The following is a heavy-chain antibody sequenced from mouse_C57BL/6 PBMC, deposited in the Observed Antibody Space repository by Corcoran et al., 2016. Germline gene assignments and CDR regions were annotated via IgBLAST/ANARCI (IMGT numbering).Heavy chain of an antibody. J-gene: IGHJ2*01. CDR2: IYPGSGNT. CDR1: GYTFTDYY. V-gene: IGHV1-76*01. D-gene: IGHD4-1*01. CDR3: ARSGVYFDY. Sequence: QVQLKQSGAELVRPGASVKLSCKASGYTFTDYYINWVKQRPGPGLEWIARIYPGSGNTYYNEKFKGKATLTAEKSSSTAYMQLSSLTSEDSAVYFCARSGVYFDYWGQGTTLTVSS.